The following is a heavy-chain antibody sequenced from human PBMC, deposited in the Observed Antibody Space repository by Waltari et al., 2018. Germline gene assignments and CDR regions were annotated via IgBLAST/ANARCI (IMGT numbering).Heavy chain of an antibody. V-gene: IGHV3-48*03. D-gene: IGHD6-13*01. J-gene: IGHJ4*02. Sequence: EVQLVESGGGLVQPGGSLRLSCAASGFTFSSYEMNWVRQAPGKGLEWVSYISSSGSTIYYADSVKGRFTISRDNAKNSLYLQMNNLRAEDTAVYYCARGYSSSWYSPPIDYWGQGTLVTVSS. CDR1: GFTFSSYE. CDR3: ARGYSSSWYSPPIDY. CDR2: ISSSGSTI.